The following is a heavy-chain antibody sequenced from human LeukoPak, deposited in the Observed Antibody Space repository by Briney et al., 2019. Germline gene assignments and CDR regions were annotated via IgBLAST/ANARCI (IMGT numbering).Heavy chain of an antibody. CDR3: ATSTGVLLWFGDAYAFDI. V-gene: IGHV1-2*02. J-gene: IGHJ3*02. CDR1: GYTFTGYY. Sequence: ASVKVSCKASGYTFTGYYMHRVRQAPGQGLEWMGWINPNSGGTNYAQKFQGRVTMTRDTSISTAYMELSRLRSDDTAVYYCATSTGVLLWFGDAYAFDIWGQGTMVTVSS. CDR2: INPNSGGT. D-gene: IGHD3-10*01.